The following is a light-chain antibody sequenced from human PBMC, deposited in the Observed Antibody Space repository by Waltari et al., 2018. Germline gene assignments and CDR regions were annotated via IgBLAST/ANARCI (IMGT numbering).Light chain of an antibody. Sequence: DVVLTQSPLSLPVTLGQAASISCRPSQSLVETGGITYLNWFQERPGQSPRRLIYNVFNRDSGIPDRFSGSGSGTDFTLKISRVEAEDLGVYYCMQNTHWPHTFGQGTKLEIK. V-gene: IGKV2-30*01. CDR2: NVF. CDR3: MQNTHWPHT. CDR1: QSLVETGGITY. J-gene: IGKJ2*01.